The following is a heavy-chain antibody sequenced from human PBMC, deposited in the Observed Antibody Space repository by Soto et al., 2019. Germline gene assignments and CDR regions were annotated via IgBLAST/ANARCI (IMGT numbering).Heavy chain of an antibody. CDR2: IIPILGIA. CDR3: ARGGRYSSSSPRPDDY. CDR1: GGTFSSYT. Sequence: QVQLVQSGAEVQKPGSSVKVSCKASGGTFSSYTISWVRQAPGQGLEWMGRIIPILGIANYAQKFQGRVTITPDKSTSTAYMELSSLRSEDTAVYYCARGGRYSSSSPRPDDYWGQGTLVTVSS. V-gene: IGHV1-69*02. J-gene: IGHJ4*02. D-gene: IGHD6-6*01.